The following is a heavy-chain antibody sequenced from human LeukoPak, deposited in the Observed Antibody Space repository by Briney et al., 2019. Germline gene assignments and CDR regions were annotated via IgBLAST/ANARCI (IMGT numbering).Heavy chain of an antibody. J-gene: IGHJ5*02. D-gene: IGHD3-22*01. CDR2: IYPGDSDT. V-gene: IGHV5-51*01. CDR1: GYSFTSYW. Sequence: GESLQISCKGSGYSFTSYWIGWVRPMPGKGLEWMGIIYPGDSDTRYSPSFQGQVTISADKSISTAYLQWSSLKASDTAMYYCASGTYNYYDSSGYPHTWGQGTLVTVSS. CDR3: ASGTYNYYDSSGYPHT.